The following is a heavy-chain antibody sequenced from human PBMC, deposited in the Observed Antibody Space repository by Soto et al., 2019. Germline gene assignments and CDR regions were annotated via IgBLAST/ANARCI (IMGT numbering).Heavy chain of an antibody. CDR3: AILRAWGDRSGAFYL. V-gene: IGHV4-38-2*01. CDR2: ISHSGST. Sequence: SETLSLTCAVSGYSISSGYYWGWIRQPPGKGLEWIGSISHSGSTYYNPSLKSRVTISVDTSKKQFSLKLTSVTAADTAVYYFAILRAWGDRSGAFYLWGQGTLVPVSS. CDR1: GYSISSGYY. D-gene: IGHD3-16*01. J-gene: IGHJ5*02.